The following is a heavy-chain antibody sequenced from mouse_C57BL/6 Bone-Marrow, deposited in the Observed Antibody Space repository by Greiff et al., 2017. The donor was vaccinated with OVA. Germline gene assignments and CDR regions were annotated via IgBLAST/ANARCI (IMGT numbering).Heavy chain of an antibody. CDR2: IRSKSSNYAT. V-gene: IGHV10-3*01. CDR3: VRDFPHYDYHWYFDV. Sequence: EVQLVESGGGLVQPKGSLKLSCAASGFTFNTYAMHWVRQAPGKGLEWVARIRSKSSNYATYYADSVKDRFTISRDDSQSMLYLQMNNLKTEDTAMYYCVRDFPHYDYHWYFDVWGTGTTVTVSS. D-gene: IGHD2-4*01. J-gene: IGHJ1*03. CDR1: GFTFNTYA.